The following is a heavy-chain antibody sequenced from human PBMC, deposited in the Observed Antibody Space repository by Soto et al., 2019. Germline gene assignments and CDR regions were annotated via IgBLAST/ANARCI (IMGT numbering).Heavy chain of an antibody. CDR1: GGTFSRYA. CDR2: IVPMFGTA. D-gene: IGHD3-22*01. Sequence: GASVKVSCKASGGTFSRYALSWVRQAPGQGPEWMGGIVPMFGTANYAQKFQGRVTITADESTNTAYMQLSSLRSEDTAVYYCARRVYYDSRGSYFFFWGQGTLVAVS. V-gene: IGHV1-69*13. CDR3: ARRVYYDSRGSYFFF. J-gene: IGHJ4*02.